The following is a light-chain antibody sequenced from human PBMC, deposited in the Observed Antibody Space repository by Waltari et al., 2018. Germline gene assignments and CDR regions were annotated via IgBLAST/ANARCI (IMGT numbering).Light chain of an antibody. CDR2: DGT. Sequence: SALTQPASVSGSRGQSITISCTGLSDDYDIPNFVSWYQQLPDKAPKLIIYDGTQRPAGVSPRFSASTSGSTASLTISVLQADDEADYFCCSYGSSYTLLFGGGTRLTVL. J-gene: IGLJ2*01. CDR1: SDDYDIPNF. V-gene: IGLV2-23*03. CDR3: CSYGSSYTLL.